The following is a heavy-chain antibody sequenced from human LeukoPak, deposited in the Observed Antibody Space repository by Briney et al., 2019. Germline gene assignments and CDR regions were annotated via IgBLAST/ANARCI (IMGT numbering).Heavy chain of an antibody. CDR1: GFTFSDYH. V-gene: IGHV3-11*01. D-gene: IGHD3-22*01. CDR2: ISSSGSTI. CDR3: ARGHYYDSSGYLFTASSYYFDY. Sequence: GGSLRLSCAASGFTFSDYHMSWIRQAPGKGLEWVSYISSSGSTIYYADSVKGRFTISRDNAKNSLYLQMNSLRAEDTAVYYCARGHYYDSSGYLFTASSYYFDYWGQGTLVTVSS. J-gene: IGHJ4*02.